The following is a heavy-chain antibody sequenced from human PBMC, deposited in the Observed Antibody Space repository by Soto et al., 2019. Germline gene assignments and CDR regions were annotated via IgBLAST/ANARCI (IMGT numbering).Heavy chain of an antibody. Sequence: QVQLVESGGGVVQPGRSLRLSCAASGFTFSSYAMHWVRQAPGKGLEWVAVISYDGSNKYYADSVKGRFTISRDNSKNTLYLPMNSLRAEDTAVYYCARVRSRSYRHYYFDYWGQGTLVTVSS. V-gene: IGHV3-30-3*01. J-gene: IGHJ4*02. CDR3: ARVRSRSYRHYYFDY. D-gene: IGHD3-10*01. CDR2: ISYDGSNK. CDR1: GFTFSSYA.